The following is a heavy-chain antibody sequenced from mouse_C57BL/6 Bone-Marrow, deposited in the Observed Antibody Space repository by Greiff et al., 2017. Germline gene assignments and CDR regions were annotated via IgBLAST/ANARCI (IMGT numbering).Heavy chain of an antibody. CDR3: AREENYDGFDY. J-gene: IGHJ2*01. Sequence: VLLVESGAELARPGASVKLSCKASGYTFTSYGISWVKQRTGQGLEWIGEIYPRSGNTYYNEKFKGKATRTADKSSSTAYMVLRSLTSEDSAVYFCAREENYDGFDYWGQGTTLTVSS. CDR2: IYPRSGNT. D-gene: IGHD2-3*01. CDR1: GYTFTSYG. V-gene: IGHV1-81*01.